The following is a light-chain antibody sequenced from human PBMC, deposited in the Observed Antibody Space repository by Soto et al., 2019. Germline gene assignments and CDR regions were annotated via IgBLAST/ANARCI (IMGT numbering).Light chain of an antibody. J-gene: IGKJ5*01. CDR2: GAS. CDR1: QSVSSN. V-gene: IGKV3-15*01. Sequence: EIVMTQSPATLSVSPGERATLSCRASQSVSSNLGWYQQKPGQAPRLLIYGASTRATGIPARFSGSGSGTEFTLTISSLPSEDSAVYYCQQYNDWHQITFGQGTRLEIK. CDR3: QQYNDWHQIT.